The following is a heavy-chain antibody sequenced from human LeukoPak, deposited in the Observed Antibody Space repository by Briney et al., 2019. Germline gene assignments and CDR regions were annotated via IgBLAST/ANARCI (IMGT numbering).Heavy chain of an antibody. CDR1: GYTFTSYG. J-gene: IGHJ6*02. Sequence: PVASVKVSCKASGYTFTSYGISWVRQAPGQGLEWMGWISAYNGNTNYAQKFQGRVTMTRNTSISTAYMELSSLRSEDTAVYYCARGPIRYFDWLYYYYYYGMDVWGQGTTVTVSS. D-gene: IGHD3-9*01. CDR3: ARGPIRYFDWLYYYYYYGMDV. CDR2: ISAYNGNT. V-gene: IGHV1-18*01.